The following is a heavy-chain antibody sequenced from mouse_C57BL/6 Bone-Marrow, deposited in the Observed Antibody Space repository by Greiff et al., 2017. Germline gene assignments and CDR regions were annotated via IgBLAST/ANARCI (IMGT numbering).Heavy chain of an antibody. D-gene: IGHD4-1*02. V-gene: IGHV5-17*01. CDR3: ARRQLGHYYAMDY. CDR1: GFTFSDYG. CDR2: ISSGSSTI. Sequence: EVQVVESGGGLVKPGGSLKLSCAASGFTFSDYGMHWVRQAPEKGLEWVAYISSGSSTIYYADTVKGRFTISRDNAKNTLCLQMTSLRSEDTAMYYCARRQLGHYYAMDYWGQGTSVTVSS. J-gene: IGHJ4*01.